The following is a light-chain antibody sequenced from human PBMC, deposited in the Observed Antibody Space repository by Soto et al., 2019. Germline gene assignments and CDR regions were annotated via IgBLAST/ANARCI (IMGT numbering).Light chain of an antibody. CDR1: QSISGW. V-gene: IGKV1-5*01. J-gene: IGKJ5*01. Sequence: DIQLTQSPSTLSASIGDRVTITCRASQSISGWLAWFQQKPGKAPKLLIYDASTLETGAPSRFSGSGSGTEFTLTISSLQPDDFATYYCQQHIAYPPITFGQGTRLEIK. CDR2: DAS. CDR3: QQHIAYPPIT.